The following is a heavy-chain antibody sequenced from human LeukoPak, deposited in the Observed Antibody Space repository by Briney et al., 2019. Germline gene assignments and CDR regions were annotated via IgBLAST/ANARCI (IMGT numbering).Heavy chain of an antibody. Sequence: SETLSLTCTVSGGSISSYYWSWIRQPPGKGLEWIGYIYYSGSTNYNPSLKSRVTISVDTSKNQFSLKLSSVTAADTAVYYCARTYYDFWSGLRWFDPWGQGTLVTVSS. J-gene: IGHJ5*02. D-gene: IGHD3-3*01. CDR1: GGSISSYY. CDR2: IYYSGST. V-gene: IGHV4-59*01. CDR3: ARTYYDFWSGLRWFDP.